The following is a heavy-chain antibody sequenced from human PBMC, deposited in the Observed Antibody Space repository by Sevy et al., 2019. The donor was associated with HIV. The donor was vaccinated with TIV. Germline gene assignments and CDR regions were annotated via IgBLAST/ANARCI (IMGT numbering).Heavy chain of an antibody. CDR2: ISNSGTTI. D-gene: IGHD4-17*01. CDR1: GFSFSSYE. V-gene: IGHV3-48*03. J-gene: IGHJ4*02. Sequence: GGSLRLSCVASGFSFSSYEMNWVRQAPGKGLEWVSYISNSGTTISYSDSVRGRFTISRDNARNLLYLQMNSLRAEDTAVYYCARDLPPSATTVAHFDCWAREPWSPSPQ. CDR3: ARDLPPSATTVAHFDC.